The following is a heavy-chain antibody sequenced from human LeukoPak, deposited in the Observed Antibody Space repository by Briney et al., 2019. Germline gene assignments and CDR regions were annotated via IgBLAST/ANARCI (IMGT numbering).Heavy chain of an antibody. J-gene: IGHJ6*04. D-gene: IGHD2-2*01. CDR1: GFTFSSYG. V-gene: IGHV3-48*01. Sequence: GGSLRLSCAASGFTFSSYGMNWVRQAPGKGLEWVSYISSSSSTIYYADSAKGRFTISRDNAKNSLYLQMNSLRAEDTAVYYCARDRDIVVVPAEMDVWGKGTTVTVSS. CDR3: ARDRDIVVVPAEMDV. CDR2: ISSSSSTI.